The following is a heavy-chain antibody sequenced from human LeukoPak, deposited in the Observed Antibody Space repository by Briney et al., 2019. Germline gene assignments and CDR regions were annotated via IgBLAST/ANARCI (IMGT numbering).Heavy chain of an antibody. Sequence: GGSLRLSCAASGFTFSSYAMNWVRQAPGKGLEWVSTISASGGDTYYVDSVKGRFTVSRDNSKTTLYLQMNSLRAEDTAVYYCAKRAAITGRHYIDNWGQGTQVTVSS. D-gene: IGHD2-2*02. V-gene: IGHV3-23*01. J-gene: IGHJ4*02. CDR2: ISASGGDT. CDR3: AKRAAITGRHYIDN. CDR1: GFTFSSYA.